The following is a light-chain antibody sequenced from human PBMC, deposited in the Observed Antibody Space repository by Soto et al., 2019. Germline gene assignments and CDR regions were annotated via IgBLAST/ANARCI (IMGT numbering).Light chain of an antibody. CDR2: GAS. J-gene: IGKJ4*01. CDR1: RTMNTY. CDR3: QQTYSDIS. V-gene: IGKV1-39*01. Sequence: DVRMTQSPSSLSASVGDTITITCRASRTMNTYLNWFQQKPGEPPRLLIYGASTLPDGVPSRFSGSGSGADFTLTISGLQPEDFASYHCQQTYSDISFGGGTKV.